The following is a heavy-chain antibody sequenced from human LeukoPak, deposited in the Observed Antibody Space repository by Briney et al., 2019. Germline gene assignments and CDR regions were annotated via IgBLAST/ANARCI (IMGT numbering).Heavy chain of an antibody. CDR2: IKQDGSEK. CDR3: ARANVCFWELFRQHRSGFDI. Sequence: AESLTLSCAASGFSLSSYWMSWVSQAAGKGRDWVAKIKQDGSEKYYVGSGKGRFTISRHNAKNTLYLQMTSMSAEDTAVCYCARANVCFWELFRQHRSGFDIWGQGTMVTVSS. CDR1: GFSLSSYW. V-gene: IGHV3-7*04. J-gene: IGHJ3*02. D-gene: IGHD3-10*01.